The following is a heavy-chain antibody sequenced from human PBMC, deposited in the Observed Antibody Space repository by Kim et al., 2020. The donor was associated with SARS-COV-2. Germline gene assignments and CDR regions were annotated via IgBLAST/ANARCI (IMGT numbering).Heavy chain of an antibody. Sequence: SETLSLTCTVSDDSLSSSNYNWGWMRQSPGKGLEYIGSISYSGTTNYNPSLNSRLTISVDTSKKQFSLKLNSVTAADTAVYYCARRGGYGRTFDSWGQGTLVTVSS. J-gene: IGHJ4*02. CDR2: ISYSGTT. CDR1: DDSLSSSNYN. D-gene: IGHD5-18*01. CDR3: ARRGGYGRTFDS. V-gene: IGHV4-39*01.